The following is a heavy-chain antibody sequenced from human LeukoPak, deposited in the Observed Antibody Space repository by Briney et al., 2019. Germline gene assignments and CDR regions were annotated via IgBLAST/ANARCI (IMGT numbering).Heavy chain of an antibody. CDR3: ARRLGSRITIFGVVISPNSPFDY. V-gene: IGHV4-34*01. D-gene: IGHD3-3*01. CDR1: GGCFSGYY. Sequence: SETLSLTCAVYGGCFSGYYWSWIRQPPGKGLEWIGEINHSGSTNYNPSLKSRVTISVDTSKNQFSLKLSSVTAADTAVYYCARRLGSRITIFGVVISPNSPFDYWGQGTLVTVSS. J-gene: IGHJ4*02. CDR2: INHSGST.